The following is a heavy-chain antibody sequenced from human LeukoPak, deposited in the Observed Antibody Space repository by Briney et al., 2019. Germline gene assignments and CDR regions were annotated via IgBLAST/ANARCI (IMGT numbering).Heavy chain of an antibody. Sequence: GGSLRLSCAASGFTFSSYAMSWVRQAPGKGLEWVSAIRGSGGSTYYADSVKGRFTISRDNSKNTLYLQMNSLRAEDTAVYYCAKVACSSTSCYSGPYYYYCGMDVWGQGTTVTVSS. CDR2: IRGSGGST. D-gene: IGHD2-2*01. V-gene: IGHV3-23*01. CDR3: AKVACSSTSCYSGPYYYYCGMDV. J-gene: IGHJ6*02. CDR1: GFTFSSYA.